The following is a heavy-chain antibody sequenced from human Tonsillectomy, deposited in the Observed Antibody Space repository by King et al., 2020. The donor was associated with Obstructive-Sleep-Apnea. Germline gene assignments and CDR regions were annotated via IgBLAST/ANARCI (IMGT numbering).Heavy chain of an antibody. V-gene: IGHV1-2*04. CDR2: INPNSVDT. D-gene: IGHD4-17*01. J-gene: IGHJ4*02. CDR1: GYTFTGYY. CDR3: AGDSLLDYGDYLDY. Sequence: VQLVESGAEVKKAGASVKVSCKASGYTFTGYYMHWVRQAPGQGLEWMGWINPNSVDTNYTKKFQGWVTMTRDTHITTAYMELSRLRSDDTAVYYCAGDSLLDYGDYLDYWGQGTLVTVSS.